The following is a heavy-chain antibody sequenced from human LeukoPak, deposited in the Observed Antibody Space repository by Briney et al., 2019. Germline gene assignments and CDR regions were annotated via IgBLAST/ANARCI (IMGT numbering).Heavy chain of an antibody. V-gene: IGHV1-69*01. CDR3: ARAERITIFGVVTPGYYYYMDV. CDR2: IIPIFGTA. CDR1: GGTFSSYA. D-gene: IGHD3-3*01. Sequence: SSVKVSCKASGGTFSSYAISWVRQAPGQGLEWMGGIIPIFGTANYAQKFRGRVTITADESTSTAYMELSSLRSEDTAVYYCARAERITIFGVVTPGYYYYMDVWGKGTTVTVSS. J-gene: IGHJ6*03.